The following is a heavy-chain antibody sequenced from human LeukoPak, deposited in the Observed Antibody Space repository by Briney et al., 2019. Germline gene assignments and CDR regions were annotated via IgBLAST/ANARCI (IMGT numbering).Heavy chain of an antibody. CDR3: AKKGGPGSFDP. CDR1: GFTFSSNW. D-gene: IGHD3-16*01. J-gene: IGHJ5*02. Sequence: GGSLRLSCAASGFTFSSNWMHWVRQAPGKGPVWVSRINSDGSSTSYADSVTGRFTISRDNAKNTLYLQMNSLRAEDTAVYYCAKKGGPGSFDPWGQGTLVTVSS. V-gene: IGHV3-74*01. CDR2: INSDGSST.